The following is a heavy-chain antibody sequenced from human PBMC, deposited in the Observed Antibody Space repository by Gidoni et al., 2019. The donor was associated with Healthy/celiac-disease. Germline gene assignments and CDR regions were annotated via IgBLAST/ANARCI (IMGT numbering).Heavy chain of an antibody. Sequence: QLQLQESGPGLVKPSETLSLTCTVSGGSISSSSYCWGWIRQPPGTGLEWIGSIYYSGSTYYNPSLKSRVTISVDTSKNQFSLKLSSVTAADTAVYYCARHDGPYGSGSYYNPTNWFDPWGQGTLVTVSS. D-gene: IGHD3-10*01. J-gene: IGHJ5*02. CDR2: IYYSGST. CDR3: ARHDGPYGSGSYYNPTNWFDP. V-gene: IGHV4-39*01. CDR1: GGSISSSSYC.